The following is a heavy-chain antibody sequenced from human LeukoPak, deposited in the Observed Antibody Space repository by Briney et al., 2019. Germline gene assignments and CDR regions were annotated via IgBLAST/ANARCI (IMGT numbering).Heavy chain of an antibody. V-gene: IGHV4-30-4*01. CDR2: IYYSGST. D-gene: IGHD3-10*01. J-gene: IGHJ5*02. CDR3: ARHSGKINWFDP. Sequence: PSETLSLTCTVSGGSISSGDYYWSWIRQPPGKGLEWIGYIYYSGSTYYNPSLKSRVTISVDTSKNQFSLKLSSVTAADTAVYHCARHSGKINWFDPWGQGTLVTLSS. CDR1: GGSISSGDYY.